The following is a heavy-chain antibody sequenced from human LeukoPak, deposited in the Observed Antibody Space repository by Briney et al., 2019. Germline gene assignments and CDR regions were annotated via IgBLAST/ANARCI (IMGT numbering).Heavy chain of an antibody. D-gene: IGHD6-13*01. Sequence: GGSLRLSCAAYGFTFSSYAMHLVRQAPGKGLEWVAVISYDGSNKYYADSVKGRFTISRDNSKNTLYLQMNSLRAEDTAVYYCARDTAAGPPSFDYWGQGTLVTVSS. CDR2: ISYDGSNK. V-gene: IGHV3-30-3*01. J-gene: IGHJ4*02. CDR3: ARDTAAGPPSFDY. CDR1: GFTFSSYA.